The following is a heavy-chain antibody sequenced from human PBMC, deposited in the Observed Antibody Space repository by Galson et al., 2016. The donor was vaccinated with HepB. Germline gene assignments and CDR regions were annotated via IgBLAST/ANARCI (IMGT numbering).Heavy chain of an antibody. CDR1: GFTFSSYG. CDR3: AKDRIVVVPAAYSI. V-gene: IGHV3-33*06. D-gene: IGHD2-2*01. Sequence: SLRLSCAASGFTFSSYGMHWVRQAPGKGLEWVAVIWYDGSNKYYADSVKGRFTISRDNSKNTLYLQMNSLRAEDTAVYYCAKDRIVVVPAAYSIWGQGTLVTVSS. J-gene: IGHJ4*02. CDR2: IWYDGSNK.